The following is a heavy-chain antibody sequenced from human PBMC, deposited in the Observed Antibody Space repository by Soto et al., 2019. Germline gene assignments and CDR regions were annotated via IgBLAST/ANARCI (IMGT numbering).Heavy chain of an antibody. CDR1: GYTFTSHD. D-gene: IGHD4-17*01. V-gene: IGHV1-8*01. CDR3: ARWDYGDYARFDY. J-gene: IGHJ4*02. CDR2: MNPNSGNT. Sequence: QVQLVQSGAEVKKSGASVKVSCKASGYTFTSHDINWVRQATGQGLEWMGWMNPNSGNTGYAQKFKGRVTMTRNTSMSTDNMELSRLRCADTAVDYCARWDYGDYARFDYWGQGTLVTVSS.